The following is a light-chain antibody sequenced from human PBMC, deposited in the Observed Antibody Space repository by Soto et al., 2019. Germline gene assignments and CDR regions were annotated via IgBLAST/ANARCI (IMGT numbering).Light chain of an antibody. J-gene: IGKJ5*01. CDR1: QSISSSF. CDR2: GAS. Sequence: ESVWTQSPGILSLSPGERASLSCGSSQSISSSFLAWYQQKPGQAPRLLIYGASSRATGIPDRFSGTGSETDFTLTISRLEPEDFAVYYCQQYDNSPITFGQGTRLEIK. V-gene: IGKV3-20*01. CDR3: QQYDNSPIT.